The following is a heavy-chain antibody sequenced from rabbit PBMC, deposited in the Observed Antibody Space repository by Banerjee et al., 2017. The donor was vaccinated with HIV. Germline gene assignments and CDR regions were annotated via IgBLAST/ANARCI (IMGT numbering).Heavy chain of an antibody. Sequence: QEQLEESGGDLVKPEGSLTLTCTASGFSFSNKYVMCWVRQAPGKGLEWIACINTSSGNIVYATWAKGRFTISKTSWTTVTLQMTSLTAADTATYFCARGWITMTMNLWGQGTLVTVS. D-gene: IGHD2-1*01. CDR3: ARGWITMTMNL. J-gene: IGHJ4*01. CDR2: INTSSGNI. CDR1: GFSFSNKYV. V-gene: IGHV1S45*01.